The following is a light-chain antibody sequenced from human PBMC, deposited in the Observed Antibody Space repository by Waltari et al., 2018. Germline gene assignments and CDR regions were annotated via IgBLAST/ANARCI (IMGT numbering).Light chain of an antibody. Sequence: QSALTQPRSVSGSPGPSVAISCTGTSSDVGAYDYVSWYQQHPGKAPKLMIYDVSKRPSGVPDRFSGSKSGNTASLTISGLQAEDEADYFCCSYAGIYTFYVFGLGTKVTVL. J-gene: IGLJ1*01. V-gene: IGLV2-11*01. CDR2: DVS. CDR1: SSDVGAYDY. CDR3: CSYAGIYTFYV.